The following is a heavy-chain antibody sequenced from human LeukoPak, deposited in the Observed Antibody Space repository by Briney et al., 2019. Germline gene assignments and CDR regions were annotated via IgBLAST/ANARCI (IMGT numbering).Heavy chain of an antibody. CDR3: ARRRHNFDFYDV. CDR2: TFYTGRT. J-gene: IGHJ3*01. D-gene: IGHD3/OR15-3a*01. V-gene: IGHV4-39*01. CDR1: GNSIISNIYW. Sequence: SETLSLTCTVSGNSIISNIYWWDWVRLPPGKGLEWIGATFYTGRTFYSPSLKSRVTISVDTSKNQSSLDLSSATAADTAVYYCARRRHNFDFYDVWGQGTGVTVSS.